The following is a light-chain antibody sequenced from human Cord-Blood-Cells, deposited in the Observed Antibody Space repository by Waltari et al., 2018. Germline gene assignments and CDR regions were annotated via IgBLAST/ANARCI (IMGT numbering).Light chain of an antibody. Sequence: LTQPRSVSGSPGQSVTISCTGTSSDVGGYNYVSWYQQHPGKAPKLMIYDVSKRPSGVPDRFSGSKSGNTASLTISGLQAEDEADYYCCSYAGSYTFEVFGGGTKLTVL. J-gene: IGLJ3*02. V-gene: IGLV2-11*01. CDR2: DVS. CDR1: SSDVGGYNY. CDR3: CSYAGSYTFEV.